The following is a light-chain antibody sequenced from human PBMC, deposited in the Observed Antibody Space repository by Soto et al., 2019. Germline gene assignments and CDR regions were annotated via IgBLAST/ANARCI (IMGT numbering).Light chain of an antibody. CDR2: GSF. CDR1: QSVDNN. V-gene: IGKV3-15*01. J-gene: IGKJ5*01. Sequence: EIVMTHSPVTPSASPVASPTVACTSSQSVDNNLAWYQQKPGQALRLLIVGSFARATGIPARFSGSGSGSEFTLTISGLQSEDFAVYYCQQYNDRPPITFGQGTRLEIK. CDR3: QQYNDRPPIT.